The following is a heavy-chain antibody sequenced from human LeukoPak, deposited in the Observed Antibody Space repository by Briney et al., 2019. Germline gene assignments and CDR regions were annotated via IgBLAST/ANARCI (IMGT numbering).Heavy chain of an antibody. CDR3: ARDRVYYDFWSGYYRYYYYGMDV. V-gene: IGHV3-21*01. Sequence: PGGSLRLSCAASGFTFGSYSMNWVRQAPGKGLEWVSSISSSSSYIYYADSVKGRFTISRDNAKNSLYLQMNSLRAEDTAVYYCARDRVYYDFWSGYYRYYYYGMDVWGQGTTVTVSS. J-gene: IGHJ6*02. D-gene: IGHD3-3*01. CDR1: GFTFGSYS. CDR2: ISSSSSYI.